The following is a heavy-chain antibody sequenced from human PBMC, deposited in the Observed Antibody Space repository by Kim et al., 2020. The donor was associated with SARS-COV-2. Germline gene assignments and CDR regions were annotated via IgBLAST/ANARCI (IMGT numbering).Heavy chain of an antibody. CDR1: GYPFDSYS. Sequence: ASVKVSCKTSGYPFDSYSIGWIRQAPGQGLEWMGWISTYNGNTDFAQKFRGGLTMTKDTPATTVYMELRSLRSDDTAVYYCARYHNQGNWFDPWGQGTLVTVTS. CDR2: ISTYNGNT. V-gene: IGHV1-18*01. J-gene: IGHJ5*02. CDR3: ARYHNQGNWFDP. D-gene: IGHD3-10*01.